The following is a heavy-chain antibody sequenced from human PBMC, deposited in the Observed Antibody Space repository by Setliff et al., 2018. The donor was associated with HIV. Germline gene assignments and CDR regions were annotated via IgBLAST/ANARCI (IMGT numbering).Heavy chain of an antibody. D-gene: IGHD6-19*01. CDR1: GYSFTDYF. V-gene: IGHV1-2*02. J-gene: IGHJ4*02. CDR2: ISPNNAGT. CDR3: VAAQWTVVLPAPRETHFES. Sequence: ASVKVSCKASGYSFTDYFIHWVRQAPGQGLEWMGWISPNNAGTRIPRTFRGRVTLTRDTSINTAYMELSGLRSDDTAVYYCVAAQWTVVLPAPRETHFESWGQGTLVTVS.